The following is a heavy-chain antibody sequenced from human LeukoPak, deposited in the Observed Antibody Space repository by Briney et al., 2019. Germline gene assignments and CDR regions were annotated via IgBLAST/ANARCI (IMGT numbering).Heavy chain of an antibody. Sequence: GGSLRLSCAASGFTFDDYGMSWVRQAPGKGLEWVSGINWNGGSTGYADSVKGRFTISRDNAKNSLYLQMNSLRAEDTALYHCARDNVYNEGRGNYYYYMDVWGKGTTVTVSS. V-gene: IGHV3-20*01. CDR1: GFTFDDYG. J-gene: IGHJ6*03. D-gene: IGHD5-24*01. CDR2: INWNGGST. CDR3: ARDNVYNEGRGNYYYYMDV.